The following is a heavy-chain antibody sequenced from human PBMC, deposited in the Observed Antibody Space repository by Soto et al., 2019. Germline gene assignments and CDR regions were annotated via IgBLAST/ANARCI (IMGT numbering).Heavy chain of an antibody. CDR1: GFTFSSYW. CDR2: IKSDGSGT. V-gene: IGHV3-74*01. Sequence: EVQLVESGGGLVQPGESLTLSCAASGFTFSSYWMHWVRQAPGKGLVWVSRIKSDGSGTYYADSVKGRLTISRDNAKKTNNLQMNSLRVEYTAVYFCARVDGDRYDGNGYLGRNWGQGTLVTVSS. D-gene: IGHD3-22*01. CDR3: ARVDGDRYDGNGYLGRN. J-gene: IGHJ4*02.